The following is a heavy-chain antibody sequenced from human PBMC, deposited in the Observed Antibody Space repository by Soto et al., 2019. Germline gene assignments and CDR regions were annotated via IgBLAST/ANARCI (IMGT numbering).Heavy chain of an antibody. D-gene: IGHD3-22*01. Sequence: SETLSLTCAVYGGSFSGYYWSWIRQPPGKGLEWIGEINHSGSTNYNPSLKSRVTISVDTSKNQFSLKLSSVTAADTAVYYCASRTFTYCYDSSGYYYGYWGQGTLVTVSS. CDR2: INHSGST. V-gene: IGHV4-34*01. CDR1: GGSFSGYY. J-gene: IGHJ4*02. CDR3: ASRTFTYCYDSSGYYYGY.